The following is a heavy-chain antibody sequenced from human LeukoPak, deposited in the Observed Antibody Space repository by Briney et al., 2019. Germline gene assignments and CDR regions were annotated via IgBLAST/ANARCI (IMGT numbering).Heavy chain of an antibody. Sequence: SETLSLTCTVSGGSISSSIYYWGWIRQPPGKGLEWIGSIDYSGSTYYNPSLKSRTTISIDTSTNQFSLKLSSLTAADTAVYYCAREYTLYRSGWFLDYWGQGTVVTVSS. CDR2: IDYSGST. J-gene: IGHJ4*02. CDR1: GGSISSSIYY. CDR3: AREYTLYRSGWFLDY. V-gene: IGHV4-39*07. D-gene: IGHD6-19*01.